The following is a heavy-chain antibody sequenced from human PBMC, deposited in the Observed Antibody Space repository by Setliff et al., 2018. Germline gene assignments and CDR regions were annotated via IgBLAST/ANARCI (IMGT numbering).Heavy chain of an antibody. V-gene: IGHV1-18*04. CDR1: GYTFANSI. Sequence: ASVKVSCKASGYTFANSIVSWVRQAPGQGLEWMGWISAYNGKTYIKEIFQGRLSMTTDTSTNTGYMELRNLTPDDTAVYFCERLVRYCTQRACQRTQDADLWGQGTQVTVSS. D-gene: IGHD2-8*01. CDR3: ERLVRYCTQRACQRTQDADL. CDR2: ISAYNGKT. J-gene: IGHJ5*02.